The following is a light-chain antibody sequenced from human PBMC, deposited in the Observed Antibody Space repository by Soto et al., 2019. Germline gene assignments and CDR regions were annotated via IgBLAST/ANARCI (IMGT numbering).Light chain of an antibody. V-gene: IGKV1-39*01. Sequence: DILMTQSPSSMYASVGDRLTITCRASQSISSYFNWYQQKPEKAPKRLIYAASSLQSGGPARFSGSGSGTDFTLTISSLQPEDFATYYCPQSYSTPVTFGGGSKV. CDR1: QSISSY. J-gene: IGKJ4*01. CDR2: AAS. CDR3: PQSYSTPVT.